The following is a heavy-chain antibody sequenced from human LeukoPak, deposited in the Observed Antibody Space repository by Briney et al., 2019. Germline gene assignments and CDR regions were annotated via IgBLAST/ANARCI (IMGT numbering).Heavy chain of an antibody. CDR3: ASQAPYYDYVWGSYRPQYYFDY. Sequence: SETLSLTCTVSGGSISSYYWSWIRQPPGKGLEWIGYIYYSGSTNYNPSLKSRVTISVDTSKNQFSLKLSSVTAADTAVYYCASQAPYYDYVWGSYRPQYYFDYWGQGTLVTVSS. D-gene: IGHD3-16*02. J-gene: IGHJ4*02. CDR2: IYYSGST. CDR1: GGSISSYY. V-gene: IGHV4-59*01.